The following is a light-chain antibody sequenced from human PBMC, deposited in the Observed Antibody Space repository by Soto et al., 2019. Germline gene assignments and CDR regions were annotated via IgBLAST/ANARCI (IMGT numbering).Light chain of an antibody. J-gene: IGLJ1*01. V-gene: IGLV2-14*01. CDR2: DVS. Sequence: QSALXQPASVSGSPGQSITISCTGTSSDVGGYNYVSWYQQHPGKAPKLMIYDVSNRPSGVSNRFSGSKSGNTASLTISGLQAEDEADYYCSSYTSSSILYVFGTGTKVTVL. CDR3: SSYTSSSILYV. CDR1: SSDVGGYNY.